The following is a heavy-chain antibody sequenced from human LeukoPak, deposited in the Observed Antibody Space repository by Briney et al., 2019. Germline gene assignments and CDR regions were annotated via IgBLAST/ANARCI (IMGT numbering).Heavy chain of an antibody. CDR3: AKDLGSGGLHDY. CDR2: ISGSGGST. Sequence: GGSLRPSCAAPGFTFSSYAISWVRQAPGKGLGLGSAISGSGGSTYYADSVKGRFTISRDNSKNTLYLQMNSLRAEDTAVYYCAKDLGSGGLHDYWGQGTLVTVSS. CDR1: GFTFSSYA. D-gene: IGHD6-19*01. J-gene: IGHJ4*02. V-gene: IGHV3-23*01.